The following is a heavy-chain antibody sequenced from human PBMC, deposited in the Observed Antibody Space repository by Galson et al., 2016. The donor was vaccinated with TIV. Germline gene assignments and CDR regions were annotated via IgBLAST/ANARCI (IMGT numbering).Heavy chain of an antibody. CDR2: IYYSGNTNY. Sequence: LRLSCAASGFPFSKYWMTWVRQAPGKGLEWLGYIYYSGNTNYNYNPSLESRVTMSVDASRAQLSLELKSVTAADTAVYFCPRAPYGENWYFDLWGRGTLVTVSS. CDR1: GFPFSKYW. CDR3: PRAPYGENWYFDL. V-gene: IGHV4-59*08. J-gene: IGHJ2*01. D-gene: IGHD4-17*01.